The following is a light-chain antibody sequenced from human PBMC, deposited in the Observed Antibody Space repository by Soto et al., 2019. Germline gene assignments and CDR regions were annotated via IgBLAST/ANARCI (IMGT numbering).Light chain of an antibody. CDR2: GAS. Sequence: EIVLTQSPGTLSLSPGERATLSCRASQSVSSSYLAWYQQKPGQAPRLLIYGASSRATGTPDRFSCSGSGTGITLTISRLEPEDVAVDYCQQYGSSPPVYTFGQGTKLEIK. V-gene: IGKV3-20*01. CDR1: QSVSSSY. CDR3: QQYGSSPPVYT. J-gene: IGKJ2*01.